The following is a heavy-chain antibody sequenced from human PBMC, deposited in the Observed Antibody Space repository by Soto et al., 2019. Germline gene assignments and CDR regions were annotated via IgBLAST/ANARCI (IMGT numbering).Heavy chain of an antibody. J-gene: IGHJ5*02. CDR3: ARHPERIAEIGWFDP. CDR2: ISSSSSTI. Sequence: EVPLVESGGGLVQPGGSLRLSCAASGFTFSSYSMNWVRQAPGKGLEWVSYISSSSSTIYYADSVEGRFTISRDNAKNSLYLQMNSLRAEDTAVYYCARHPERIAEIGWFDPWGQGTLVTVSS. D-gene: IGHD6-13*01. V-gene: IGHV3-48*01. CDR1: GFTFSSYS.